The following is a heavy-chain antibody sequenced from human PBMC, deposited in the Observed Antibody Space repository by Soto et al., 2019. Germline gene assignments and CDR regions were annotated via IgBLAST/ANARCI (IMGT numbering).Heavy chain of an antibody. Sequence: SETLSLTCAVSGGSISSSNWWSWVRQPPGKGLEWIGEIYHSGSTNYNPSLKSRVTISVDKSKNQFPLKLSSVTAADTAVYYCARVIRVRGVPYYYYGMDVWGQGTTVTVSS. V-gene: IGHV4-4*02. CDR1: GGSISSSNW. D-gene: IGHD3-10*01. CDR2: IYHSGST. CDR3: ARVIRVRGVPYYYYGMDV. J-gene: IGHJ6*02.